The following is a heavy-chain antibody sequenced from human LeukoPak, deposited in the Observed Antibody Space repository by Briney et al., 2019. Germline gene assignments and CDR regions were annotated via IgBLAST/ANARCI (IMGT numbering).Heavy chain of an antibody. V-gene: IGHV1-69*02. J-gene: IGHJ5*02. CDR2: IIPILGIA. CDR3: ASAGNSSTVWSDP. Sequence: GASVKVSCKASGGTFSSYTISWVRQAPGQGLEWMGRIIPILGIANYAQKFQGRVTITADKSTSTAYMELSSLRSEDTAVYYCASAGNSSTVWSDPWGQGTLVTVSS. D-gene: IGHD6-13*01. CDR1: GGTFSSYT.